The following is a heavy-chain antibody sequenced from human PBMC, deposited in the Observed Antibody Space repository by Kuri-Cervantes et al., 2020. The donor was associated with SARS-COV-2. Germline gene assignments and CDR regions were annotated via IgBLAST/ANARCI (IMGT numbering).Heavy chain of an antibody. Sequence: GESLKISCAASGFTFSSYSMNWVRQAPGKGLEWVALMTWNGGRAYYGDSVRGRFTISRDNAKNSLYLQMNSLRAEDTAVYYCARVEWLLPDYWGQGTLVTVSS. V-gene: IGHV3-21*01. CDR1: GFTFSSYS. CDR2: MTWNGGRA. J-gene: IGHJ4*02. CDR3: ARVEWLLPDY. D-gene: IGHD3-22*01.